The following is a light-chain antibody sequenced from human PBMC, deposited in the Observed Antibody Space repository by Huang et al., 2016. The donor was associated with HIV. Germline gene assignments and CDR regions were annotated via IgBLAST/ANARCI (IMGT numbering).Light chain of an antibody. V-gene: IGKV1-39*01. Sequence: DIQITQSPSSLTASVGDRVNITCRASQNINRYLNWYQQIPGEAPKLLIHGASSLQSRVPSRFTGSGSGTDFTLTISSLQPEDSATYYCQQSARTPRTFGQGTKLEI. CDR2: GAS. J-gene: IGKJ2*01. CDR1: QNINRY. CDR3: QQSARTPRT.